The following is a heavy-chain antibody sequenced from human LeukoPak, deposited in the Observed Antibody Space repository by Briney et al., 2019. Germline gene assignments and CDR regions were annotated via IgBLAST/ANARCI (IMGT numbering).Heavy chain of an antibody. V-gene: IGHV3-23*01. D-gene: IGHD6-19*01. CDR3: AKGVAVASPYYFDY. CDR1: GFTFSSYA. CDR2: ISGSGSST. J-gene: IGHJ4*02. Sequence: PGGSLRLSCAASGFTFSSYAMSWVRQAPGKGLEWVSPISGSGSSTYYVDSVKGRFTISRDNSKNTLYLQMNSLRAEDTAVYYCAKGVAVASPYYFDYWGQGTLVTVSS.